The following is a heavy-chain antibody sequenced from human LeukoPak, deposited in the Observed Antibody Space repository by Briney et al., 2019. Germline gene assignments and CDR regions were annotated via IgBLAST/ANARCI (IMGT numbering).Heavy chain of an antibody. CDR2: ISGSGGST. Sequence: GGSLRLSCAASGFTFSSYAMSWVRQAPGKGLEWVSAISGSGGSTYYADSVKGRFTISRDNAKNSLYLQMNSLRAEDTAVYYCASWVAAADLIYWGQGTLVTVSS. V-gene: IGHV3-23*01. J-gene: IGHJ4*02. CDR1: GFTFSSYA. CDR3: ASWVAAADLIY. D-gene: IGHD6-13*01.